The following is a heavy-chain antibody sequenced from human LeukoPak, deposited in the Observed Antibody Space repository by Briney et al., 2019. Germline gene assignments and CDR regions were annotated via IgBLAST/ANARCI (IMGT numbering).Heavy chain of an antibody. CDR3: ARVDMVRALNPKVYYFDY. D-gene: IGHD3-10*01. CDR2: IYYSGTT. CDR1: GGXISSYY. Sequence: PSETLSLTCTVSGGXISSYYCSWIRQPPGKGLKWIGYIYYSGTTNYNPSLQSRVTVSVDTSKNQFSLKLSSVTAADTAVYYCARVDMVRALNPKVYYFDYWGQGTLVTVSS. V-gene: IGHV4-59*01. J-gene: IGHJ4*02.